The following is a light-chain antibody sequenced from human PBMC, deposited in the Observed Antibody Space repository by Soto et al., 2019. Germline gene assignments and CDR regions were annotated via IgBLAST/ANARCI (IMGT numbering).Light chain of an antibody. CDR2: TDN. V-gene: IGLV1-44*01. CDR3: AAWDDILSGAV. CDR1: SSNIGSNT. Sequence: QSVLTQPPSASGTPGQWVTISCSGXSSNIGSNTVNWYQQVPGTAPKLLIYTDNQRPSGVPDRFSGSRSGTSASLAISGLQSEDEADYYCAAWDDILSGAVFGGGTKLTVL. J-gene: IGLJ3*02.